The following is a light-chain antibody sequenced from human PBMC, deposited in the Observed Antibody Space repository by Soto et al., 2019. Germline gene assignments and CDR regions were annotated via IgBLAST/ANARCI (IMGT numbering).Light chain of an antibody. J-gene: IGLJ2*01. CDR1: SSNIGAGYD. Sequence: QSVLTQTPSVSGAPGQRVTISCTGSSSNIGAGYDVRWYQQLPGTAPKLLIYGNSNRPSGVPDRFSGSKSGTSASLAITGHQPEDEADYYCQSYDSSLSGVVFGGGTKLTVL. CDR3: QSYDSSLSGVV. V-gene: IGLV1-40*01. CDR2: GNS.